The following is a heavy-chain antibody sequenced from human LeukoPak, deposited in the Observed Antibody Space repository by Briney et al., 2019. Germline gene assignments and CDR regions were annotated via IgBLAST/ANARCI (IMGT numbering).Heavy chain of an antibody. D-gene: IGHD5-12*01. V-gene: IGHV4-34*01. CDR3: ARASSGTFGYSGYGRPNWFDP. Sequence: SETLSLTCAVYGGSFSGYYWSWIRPPPGKGLEWIGEINHSGSTNYNPSLKSRVTISVDTSKNQFSLKLSSVTAADTAVYYCARASSGTFGYSGYGRPNWFDPWGQGTLVTVSS. J-gene: IGHJ5*02. CDR1: GGSFSGYY. CDR2: INHSGST.